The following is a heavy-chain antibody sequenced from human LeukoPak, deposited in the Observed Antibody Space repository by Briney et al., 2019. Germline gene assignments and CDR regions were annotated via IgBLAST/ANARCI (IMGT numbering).Heavy chain of an antibody. CDR2: ISGSGYTI. V-gene: IGHV3-48*03. CDR3: ARDALVVVTGARHYFDY. Sequence: GGSLRLSCAASGFTFSSYEMNWVRQAPGKGLEWVSYISGSGYTIYYADSVKGRFTISRDNAKNSLYLQMSSLRAEDTAVYYCARDALVVVTGARHYFDYWGQGTLVTVSS. D-gene: IGHD2-21*02. J-gene: IGHJ4*02. CDR1: GFTFSSYE.